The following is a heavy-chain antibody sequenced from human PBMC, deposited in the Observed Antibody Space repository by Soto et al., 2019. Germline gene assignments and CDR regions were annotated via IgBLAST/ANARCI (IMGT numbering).Heavy chain of an antibody. CDR3: AREKVGAVDY. CDR1: GYTFTSYD. V-gene: IGHV1-8*01. Sequence: QVQLVQSGAEVKKPGASVKVSCKASGYTFTSYDINWVRQATGQGLEWMGWMNPNRGNTGYAQKFXGXVXMXXNTSISTAYMELSSLRSEDTAVYYHAREKVGAVDYWGPGTLVTVSS. D-gene: IGHD1-26*01. CDR2: MNPNRGNT. J-gene: IGHJ4*02.